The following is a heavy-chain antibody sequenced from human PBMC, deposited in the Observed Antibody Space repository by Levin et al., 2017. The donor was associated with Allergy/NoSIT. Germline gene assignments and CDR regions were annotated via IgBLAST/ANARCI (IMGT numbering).Heavy chain of an antibody. J-gene: IGHJ4*02. CDR3: ARGSYGDFDY. D-gene: IGHD4-17*01. V-gene: IGHV3-48*01. CDR2: ISSSSSAI. CDR1: RFIFSDYG. Sequence: GGSLRLSCAASRFIFSDYGMNWVRQAPGKGLEWVSYISSSSSAIFYADSVKGRFTISRDNAKSSLYLQMSSLRAEDTAVYYCARGSYGDFDYWGQGTLVTVSS.